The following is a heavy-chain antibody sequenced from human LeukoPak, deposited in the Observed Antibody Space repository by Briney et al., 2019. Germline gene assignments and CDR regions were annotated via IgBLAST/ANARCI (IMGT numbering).Heavy chain of an antibody. CDR3: ARDGKLTGAPYFDY. Sequence: ASVKVSCKASGGTFISYAISWVGQARGQGREGMGRIIPIFGTANYAQKFQGRFTITTDESTSTAYMELSSLRSEDTAVYYCARDGKLTGAPYFDYWGQGTLVTVSS. CDR1: GGTFISYA. V-gene: IGHV1-69*05. D-gene: IGHD7-27*01. J-gene: IGHJ4*02. CDR2: IIPIFGTA.